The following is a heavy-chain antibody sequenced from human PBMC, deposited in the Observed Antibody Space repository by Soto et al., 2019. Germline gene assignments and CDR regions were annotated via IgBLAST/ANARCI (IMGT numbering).Heavy chain of an antibody. CDR2: ITRDGYNK. CDR1: GFIFXXXX. Sequence: QPGRSLRLSCXXXGFIFXXXXXXXVXQAPGXXXXWVASITRDGYNKYYADSVKGRFTISRDNSKNTLSLQMTALRVEDSSVYYCTKSSGGSSSVGMDYWGPGTLVTVSS. V-gene: IGHV3-30*18. J-gene: IGHJ4*02. D-gene: IGHD6-6*01. CDR3: TKSSGGSSSVGMDY.